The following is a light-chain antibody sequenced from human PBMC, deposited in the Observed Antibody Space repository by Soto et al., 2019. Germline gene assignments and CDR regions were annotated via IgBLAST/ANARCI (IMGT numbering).Light chain of an antibody. V-gene: IGKV3-15*01. J-gene: IGKJ2*01. Sequence: EIVMTQSPATLSVSPGERATLSCRASQSVSSNLAWYQQKPGQAPRLLIYGASTRATGIPARFSRSGSGTELTLNNRSLQYEDFANYYCEQYNNWTPDLDQETQLEIK. CDR3: EQYNNWTPD. CDR1: QSVSSN. CDR2: GAS.